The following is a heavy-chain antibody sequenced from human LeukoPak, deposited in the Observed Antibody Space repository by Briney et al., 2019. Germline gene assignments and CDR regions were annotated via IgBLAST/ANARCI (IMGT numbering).Heavy chain of an antibody. CDR2: IYTSGST. CDR3: ASERLITIFGVVINYFDY. D-gene: IGHD3-3*01. Sequence: SETLSLTCTVSGGSISSSSYYWGWIRQPPGKGLEWIGRIYTSGSTNYNPSLKSRVTISVDTSKNQFSLKLSSVTAADTAVYYCASERLITIFGVVINYFDYWGQGTLVTVSS. V-gene: IGHV4-39*07. CDR1: GGSISSSSYY. J-gene: IGHJ4*02.